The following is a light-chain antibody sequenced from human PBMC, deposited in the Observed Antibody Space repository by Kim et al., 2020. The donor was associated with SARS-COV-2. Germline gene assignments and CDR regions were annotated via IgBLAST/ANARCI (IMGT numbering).Light chain of an antibody. J-gene: IGLJ1*01. V-gene: IGLV2-14*01. CDR2: EVS. Sequence: QSALTQPASVSGSPGQSITISCTGTTSDFGGYDYVSWYQQYPGKAPKLMIYEVSNRPSGVSNRFSGSKSGNAVSLTISGLQAEDEADYYCSSYTSTSTLVFGTGTQLTVL. CDR3: SSYTSTSTLV. CDR1: TSDFGGYDY.